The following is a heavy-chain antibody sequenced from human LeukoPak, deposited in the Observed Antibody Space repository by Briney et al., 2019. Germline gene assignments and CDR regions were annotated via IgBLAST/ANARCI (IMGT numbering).Heavy chain of an antibody. CDR2: IYHSGST. J-gene: IGHJ4*02. CDR1: GGSISSGGYY. CDR3: ARGKYVLRYFD. V-gene: IGHV4-30-2*01. Sequence: SETLSLTCTVSGGSISSGGYYWSWIRQPPGKGLEWIGYIYHSGSTYYNPSLKSRVTISVDRSKNQFSLKLSSVTAADTAVYYCARGKYVLRYFDWGQGTLVTVSS. D-gene: IGHD3-9*01.